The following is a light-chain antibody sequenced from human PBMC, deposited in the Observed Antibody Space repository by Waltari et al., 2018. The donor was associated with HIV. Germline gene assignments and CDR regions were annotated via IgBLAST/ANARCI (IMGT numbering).Light chain of an antibody. Sequence: SYELTQPPSMSVSPGQTASITCSGEQLGDKYVCWYQQRPGQSPVMVMYQDSERPSGVPERFSGSISGNTASLTISGTQPLDEADYYCQVWDNNNAVFGGGTKLTVL. CDR2: QDS. CDR3: QVWDNNNAV. V-gene: IGLV3-1*01. J-gene: IGLJ2*01. CDR1: QLGDKY.